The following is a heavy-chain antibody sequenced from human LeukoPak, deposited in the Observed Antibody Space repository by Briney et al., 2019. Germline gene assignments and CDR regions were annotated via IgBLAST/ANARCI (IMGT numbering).Heavy chain of an antibody. CDR1: GYSISSGYY. D-gene: IGHD4-11*01. CDR2: IYHSGST. J-gene: IGHJ4*02. Sequence: SETLSLTCAVSGYSISSGYYWGWIRQPPGKGLEWIGSIYHSGSTYYNPSLKCRVTISVDTSKNQFSLKLSSVTAADTAVYYCARSDNDYSSSYYFDYWGQGTLVTVSS. V-gene: IGHV4-38-2*01. CDR3: ARSDNDYSSSYYFDY.